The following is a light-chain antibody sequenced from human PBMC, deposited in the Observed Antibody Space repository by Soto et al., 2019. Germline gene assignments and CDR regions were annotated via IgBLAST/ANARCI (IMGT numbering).Light chain of an antibody. CDR2: DVS. J-gene: IGLJ2*01. Sequence: QSALTQPASVSGSPGQSITISCTGTSSDVGAYNYVSWYQHPPGKAPKLMIYDVSSRPSGISHRFSGSKSGSMASLTISGLQAEDEADYSCTSYTSGATLIFGGGTKVTVL. CDR3: TSYTSGATLI. CDR1: SSDVGAYNY. V-gene: IGLV2-14*03.